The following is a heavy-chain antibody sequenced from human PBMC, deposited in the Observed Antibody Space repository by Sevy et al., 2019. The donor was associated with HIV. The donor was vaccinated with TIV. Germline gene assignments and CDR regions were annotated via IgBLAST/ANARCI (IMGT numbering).Heavy chain of an antibody. CDR3: AREHFARSLDY. J-gene: IGHJ4*02. D-gene: IGHD3-3*02. V-gene: IGHV3-33*08. CDR2: IWFDGSNE. CDR1: GFTFGTYG. Sequence: GGSLRLSCAASGFTFGTYGMYWVRQTPGKGLEWVANIWFDGSNEDYAVSVKDRFTISRDNSKNTLFLQMNSLRAEDTAVYYCAREHFARSLDYWGQGTLVTVSS.